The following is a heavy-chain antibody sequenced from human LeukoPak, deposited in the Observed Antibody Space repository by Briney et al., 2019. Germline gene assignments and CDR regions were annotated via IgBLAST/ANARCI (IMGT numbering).Heavy chain of an antibody. D-gene: IGHD3-22*01. V-gene: IGHV4-31*03. CDR2: IYYSGTT. Sequence: SQTLSLTCTVSGGSFSSGVYYWSWIRQHPGKGLEWIGYIYYSGTTYYNPSLKSRVTISVDTSKNQFSLKLSSVTAADTAVYYCARQVVVRRHFDYWGQGTLVTVSS. CDR3: ARQVVVRRHFDY. J-gene: IGHJ4*02. CDR1: GGSFSSGVYY.